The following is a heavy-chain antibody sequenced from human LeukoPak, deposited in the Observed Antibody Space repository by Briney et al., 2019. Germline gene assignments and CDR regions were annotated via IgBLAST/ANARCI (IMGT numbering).Heavy chain of an antibody. V-gene: IGHV4-38-2*01. CDR2: IYHSGST. Sequence: SETLSLTCAVSGYSISSGYYWGWIRQPPGKGLEWIGSIYHSGSTYYNPSLKSRVAISVDTSKNQFSLKLSSVTAADTAVYYCARLSSSSYFDYWGQGTLVTVSS. CDR3: ARLSSSSYFDY. D-gene: IGHD6-6*01. J-gene: IGHJ4*02. CDR1: GYSISSGYY.